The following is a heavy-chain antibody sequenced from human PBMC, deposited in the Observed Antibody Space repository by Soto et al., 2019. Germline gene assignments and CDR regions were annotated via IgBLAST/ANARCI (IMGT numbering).Heavy chain of an antibody. J-gene: IGHJ4*02. Sequence: VQLLESGGGLVPPGGSLRLSCAASGFSLSNFALSWVRQAPGKGLEWVSVISANGGRATYADSVKGRFTISRDNSKNELALEMSSLRADDTATYYCAKDRVALAGMGFFDSWGQGTLVIVSS. V-gene: IGHV3-23*01. CDR1: GFSLSNFA. CDR3: AKDRVALAGMGFFDS. D-gene: IGHD6-19*01. CDR2: ISANGGRA.